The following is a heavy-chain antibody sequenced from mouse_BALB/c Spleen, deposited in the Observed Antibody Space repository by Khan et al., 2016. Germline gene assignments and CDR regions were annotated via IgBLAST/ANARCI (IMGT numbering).Heavy chain of an antibody. CDR3: ARDIYYAYDYYAMDY. CDR2: IRNKANGYTT. CDR1: GFTFTDYY. Sequence: EVELVESGGGLVQPGGSLRLSCATSGFTFTDYYMSWVRQPPGKALEWLGFIRNKANGYTTEYSASVKGRFAISRDNSQSILYIKMNTLRAEDSASYYCARDIYYAYDYYAMDYWGQGTSVTVSS. V-gene: IGHV7-3*02. D-gene: IGHD2-2*01. J-gene: IGHJ4*01.